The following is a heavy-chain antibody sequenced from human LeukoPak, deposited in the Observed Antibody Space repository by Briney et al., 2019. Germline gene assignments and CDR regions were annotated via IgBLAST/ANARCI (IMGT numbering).Heavy chain of an antibody. J-gene: IGHJ4*02. CDR1: GFTFSSYW. V-gene: IGHV3-7*03. Sequence: PGGSLRLSCAASGFTFSSYWMSWVRQAPGKGLEWVANIKQDGSEKYYVDSVKGRFTISRDNAKNSLYLQMNILRAEDTAVYYCARAPYCIGGSCRFDYWGQGTLVTVSS. CDR3: ARAPYCIGGSCRFDY. CDR2: IKQDGSEK. D-gene: IGHD2-15*01.